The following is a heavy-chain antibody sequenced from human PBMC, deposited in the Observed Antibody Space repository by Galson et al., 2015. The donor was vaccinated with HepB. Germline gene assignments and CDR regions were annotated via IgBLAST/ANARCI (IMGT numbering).Heavy chain of an antibody. CDR2: INPSGGST. Sequence: SVKVSCKASGYTFTSYYMHWVRQAPGQGLEWMGIINPSGGSTSYAQKFQGRVTMTRDTSTSTVYMELSSLRSEDTAVYYCARVGKYYGSGSYYFPGTVGYYYYYMDVWGKGTTVTVSS. CDR3: ARVGKYYGSGSYYFPGTVGYYYYYMDV. J-gene: IGHJ6*03. V-gene: IGHV1-46*03. CDR1: GYTFTSYY. D-gene: IGHD3-10*01.